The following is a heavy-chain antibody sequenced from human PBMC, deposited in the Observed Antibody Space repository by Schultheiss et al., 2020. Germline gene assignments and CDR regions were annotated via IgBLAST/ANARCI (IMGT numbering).Heavy chain of an antibody. V-gene: IGHV3-30-3*01. J-gene: IGHJ3*01. D-gene: IGHD1-26*01. CDR3: ARDGGSYGYAFDV. Sequence: GASLRLSCAASGFTFSSYAMHWVRQAPGKGLEWVAVISFDGSDKYYADSVKGRFNVSRDNSKNTLYLQVNSLSVDDTAVYYCARDGGSYGYAFDVWGQGTLVTVSS. CDR1: GFTFSSYA. CDR2: ISFDGSDK.